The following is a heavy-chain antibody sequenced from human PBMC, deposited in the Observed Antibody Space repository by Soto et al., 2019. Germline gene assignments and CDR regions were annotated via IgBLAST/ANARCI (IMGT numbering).Heavy chain of an antibody. CDR2: VHRTGST. J-gene: IGHJ4*01. V-gene: IGHV4-4*07. Sequence: QVELQESGPRLVRPSETLYLTCTVSGGSRRGYHWSWVRQHAGQGLEWIGRVHRTGSTDYNHPVESRITVSLDTSTEQFARRLKAVTSADKALYFCAIDSVSLSLLDDWGQGILVTVSS. D-gene: IGHD3-10*01. CDR3: AIDSVSLSLLDD. CDR1: GGSRRGYH.